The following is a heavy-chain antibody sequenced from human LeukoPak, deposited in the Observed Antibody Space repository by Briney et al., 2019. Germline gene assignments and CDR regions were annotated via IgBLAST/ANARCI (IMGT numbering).Heavy chain of an antibody. D-gene: IGHD3-10*02. Sequence: SGTLSLTCTVSGGSISSYYWSWIRQPPGKGLEWIGYIYYSGSTNYNPSLKSRVTISVDTSKNQFSLKLSSVTAADTAVYYCARGGYYVPFDYWGQGTLVTVSS. CDR2: IYYSGST. J-gene: IGHJ4*02. CDR3: ARGGYYVPFDY. V-gene: IGHV4-59*01. CDR1: GGSISSYY.